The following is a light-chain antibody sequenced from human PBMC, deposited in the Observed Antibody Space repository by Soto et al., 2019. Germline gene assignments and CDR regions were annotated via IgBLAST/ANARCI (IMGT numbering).Light chain of an antibody. CDR2: DAS. CDR3: QQYNHYLT. Sequence: DIQMTQSPSTLSASVGDRVTITCRGTHSISWWLAWYQQKPGKAPKVLVYDASSLEGGVPSSFSGSGSGKEFSITISSLQPDDFATYYCQQYNHYLTFGQGTKVDI. CDR1: HSISWW. V-gene: IGKV1-5*01. J-gene: IGKJ1*01.